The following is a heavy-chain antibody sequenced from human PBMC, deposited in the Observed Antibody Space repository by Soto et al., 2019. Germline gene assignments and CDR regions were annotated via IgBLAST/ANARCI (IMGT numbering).Heavy chain of an antibody. CDR1: GDSLNSYY. CDR2: IYYSGDT. J-gene: IGHJ3*02. V-gene: IGHV4-59*01. CDR3: ARDRNKLWKNDAFDI. Sequence: QVQLQESGPGLVKPSETLSLTCSVSGDSLNSYYWSWIRQSPGKGLEWLGYIYYSGDTKYNPSLQSRISISVDTTENQFSLRLSSVTAADTAVYFCARDRNKLWKNDAFDIWGHGTMFTVFS. D-gene: IGHD1-1*01.